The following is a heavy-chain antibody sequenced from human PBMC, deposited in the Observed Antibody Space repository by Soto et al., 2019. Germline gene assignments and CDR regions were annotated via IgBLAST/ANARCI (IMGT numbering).Heavy chain of an antibody. D-gene: IGHD6-13*01. CDR2: IYYSGST. V-gene: IGHV4-59*12. CDR1: GGSISSYY. Sequence: SETLSLTCTVSGGSISSYYWSWIRQPPGKGLEWIGYIYYSGSTSYNPSLKSRVTISVDTSKNQFSLKLSSVSAVDTAVYFCARTDSSASFWDYWGQGAPVTVSS. J-gene: IGHJ4*02. CDR3: ARTDSSASFWDY.